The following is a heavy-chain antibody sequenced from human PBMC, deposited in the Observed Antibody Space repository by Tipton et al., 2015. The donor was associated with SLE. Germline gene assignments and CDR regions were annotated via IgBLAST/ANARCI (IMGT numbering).Heavy chain of an antibody. CDR1: GGSISSYY. D-gene: IGHD6-6*01. CDR2: IYYSGST. Sequence: TLSLTCTVSGGSISSYYWSWIRQPPGKGLEWNGYIYYSGSTNYNPSLKSRVTISVDTSKNQFSLKLSSVTAADTAVYYCAISSSRRRVDYWGQGTLVTVSS. J-gene: IGHJ4*02. V-gene: IGHV4-59*07. CDR3: AISSSRRRVDY.